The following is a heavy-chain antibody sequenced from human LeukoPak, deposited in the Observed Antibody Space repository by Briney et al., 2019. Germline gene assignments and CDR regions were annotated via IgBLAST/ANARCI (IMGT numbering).Heavy chain of an antibody. CDR2: INQDGSVK. D-gene: IGHD6-19*01. CDR3: AGGSGWLVHS. V-gene: IGHV3-7*01. Sequence: GGSLRLSCAGSGFTFSTFWMTGVGQAPGRGREWVANINQDGSVKNYVDSVKGRFTISRDNAKNSLYLQMNSLRGDDTALYYCAGGSGWLVHSWGQGTLVTVSS. J-gene: IGHJ4*02. CDR1: GFTFSTFW.